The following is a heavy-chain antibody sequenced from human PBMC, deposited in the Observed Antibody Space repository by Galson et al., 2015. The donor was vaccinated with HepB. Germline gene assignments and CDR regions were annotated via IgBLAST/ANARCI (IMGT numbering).Heavy chain of an antibody. CDR3: ATGLYYYGSGSYYTHFDY. CDR1: GYTFTGYY. CDR2: INPNSGGT. V-gene: IGHV1-2*06. Sequence: SVKVSCKASGYTFTGYYMHWGRQAPGQGLEWMGRINPNSGGTNYAQKFQGRVTMTRDTSISTAYMELSRLRSDDTAVYYCATGLYYYGSGSYYTHFDYWGQGTLVTVSS. D-gene: IGHD3-10*01. J-gene: IGHJ4*02.